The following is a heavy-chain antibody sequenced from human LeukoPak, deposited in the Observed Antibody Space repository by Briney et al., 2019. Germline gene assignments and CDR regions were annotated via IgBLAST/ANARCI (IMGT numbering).Heavy chain of an antibody. CDR3: ARRNYDVLSGYYDAFDI. V-gene: IGHV4-31*03. CDR1: GGSISSGGYY. CDR2: IYYSGST. Sequence: SETLSLTCTVSGGSISSGGYYWSWIRQHPGKGLEWIGYIYYSGSTYYNPSLKSRVTISVDTSKNQFSLKLTSVTAADTAVYYCARRNYDVLSGYYDAFDIWDQGTMVTVSS. D-gene: IGHD3-3*01. J-gene: IGHJ3*02.